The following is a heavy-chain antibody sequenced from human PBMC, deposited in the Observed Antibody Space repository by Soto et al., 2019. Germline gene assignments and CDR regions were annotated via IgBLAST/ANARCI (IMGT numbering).Heavy chain of an antibody. V-gene: IGHV4-59*01. CDR2: VYFSGST. J-gene: IGHJ4*02. CDR3: ARQEAVLGTPFDS. D-gene: IGHD6-19*01. CDR1: GGSINGYY. Sequence: QERLQESGPGLVKPSETLSLTCSVSGGSINGYYWNWIRQPPGKGLEWLGNVYFSGSTHYNPSLEARLTISVDTSKKQISLKLRSVTAADTAVYYCARQEAVLGTPFDSWGQGTLVSVSS.